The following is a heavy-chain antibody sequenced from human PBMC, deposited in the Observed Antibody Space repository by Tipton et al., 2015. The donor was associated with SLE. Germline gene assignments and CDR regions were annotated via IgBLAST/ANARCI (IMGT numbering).Heavy chain of an antibody. Sequence: QLVQSGAEVKKPGASVKVSCKAYGYTLTGYYMHWVRQAPGQGLEWMGWINPNSGGTNYAQKLQGRVTMTTDTSTSTAYMELRSLRSDDTAVYYCARDWGSGYLKGAFDIWGQGTMVTVSS. J-gene: IGHJ3*02. D-gene: IGHD3-22*01. CDR1: GYTLTGYY. V-gene: IGHV1-2*02. CDR3: ARDWGSGYLKGAFDI. CDR2: INPNSGGT.